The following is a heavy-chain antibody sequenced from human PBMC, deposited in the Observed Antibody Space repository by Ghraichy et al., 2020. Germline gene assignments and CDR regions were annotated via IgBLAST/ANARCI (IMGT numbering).Heavy chain of an antibody. CDR3: ARGADYDFDY. CDR2: IYQSGRS. D-gene: IGHD3-3*01. V-gene: IGHV4-30-2*01. CDR1: GGSISGVGYS. J-gene: IGHJ4*02. Sequence: TLSLTCGVSGGSISGVGYSWSWIRQPPGTGLEWVGYIYQSGRSSYNPSLKSRVSISVDTSKNQFSLELNSVTAADTAVYYCARGADYDFDYWGQGALVTVSS.